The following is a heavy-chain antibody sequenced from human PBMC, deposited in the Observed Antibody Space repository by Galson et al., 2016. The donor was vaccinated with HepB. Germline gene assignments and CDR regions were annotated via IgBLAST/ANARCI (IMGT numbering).Heavy chain of an antibody. V-gene: IGHV1-18*01. J-gene: IGHJ4*02. Sequence: SVKVSCKASGYTFTSYYITWVRQAPGQGLEWMGWINNNGNTNYAQKLQGRVTMVADTSTSTAYMELRSLTSADTAVYYCARGHYGSGTYYKMDDWGQGTLVTVSS. D-gene: IGHD3-10*01. CDR2: INNNGNT. CDR3: ARGHYGSGTYYKMDD. CDR1: GYTFTSYY.